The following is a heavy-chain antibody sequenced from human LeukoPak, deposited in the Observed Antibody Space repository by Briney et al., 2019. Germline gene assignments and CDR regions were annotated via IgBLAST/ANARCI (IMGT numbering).Heavy chain of an antibody. CDR3: AKDESREVGATCLGH. J-gene: IGHJ4*02. V-gene: IGHV3-48*03. CDR1: GFTFSSYE. CDR2: ISSSGSII. Sequence: GGSLRLSCAASGFTFSSYEMNWVRQAPGKGLEWVSYISSSGSIIYYADSVKGRFTISRDNSKNTLYLQMNTLRAEDTAVYYCAKDESREVGATCLGHWGQGTLVTVSS. D-gene: IGHD1-26*01.